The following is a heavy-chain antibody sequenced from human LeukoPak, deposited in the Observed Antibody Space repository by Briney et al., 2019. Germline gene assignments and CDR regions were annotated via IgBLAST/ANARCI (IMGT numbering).Heavy chain of an antibody. V-gene: IGHV3-74*01. CDR3: ARGNQQLPRSTPDY. J-gene: IGHJ4*02. D-gene: IGHD6-13*01. Sequence: GGSLRLSCAVSGFTFSSSWMRWVRQAPGKGLVWVSHIKTDGSTTAYADSVKGRFTISRGNAKNTLYLQMNSLRAEDTGVYYCARGNQQLPRSTPDYWGQGTLVTVSS. CDR1: GFTFSSSW. CDR2: IKTDGSTT.